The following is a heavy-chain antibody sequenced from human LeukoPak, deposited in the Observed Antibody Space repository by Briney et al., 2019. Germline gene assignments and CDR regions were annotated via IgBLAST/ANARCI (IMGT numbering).Heavy chain of an antibody. Sequence: GGSLRLSCAASGFTFSSYEMNWVRQAPGKGLEWVSYISSSGSTIYYADSVKGRFTISRDNAKNSLYLQMNSLRAEDTAVYYCARDHNNYDILTGYPRFDPWGQGTLVTVSS. CDR1: GFTFSSYE. D-gene: IGHD3-9*01. CDR3: ARDHNNYDILTGYPRFDP. CDR2: ISSSGSTI. J-gene: IGHJ5*02. V-gene: IGHV3-48*03.